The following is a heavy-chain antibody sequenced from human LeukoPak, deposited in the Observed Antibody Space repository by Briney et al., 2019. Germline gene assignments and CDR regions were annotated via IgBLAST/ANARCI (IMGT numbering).Heavy chain of an antibody. Sequence: PSQTLSLTCTVSGDSIISGGYYWSWIRQPPGKGLEWIGEINHSGSTNYNPSLKSRVTISVDTSKNQFSLKLSSVTAADTAVYYCARSPRSHYYYCGMDVWGQGTTVTVSS. CDR3: ARSPRSHYYYCGMDV. J-gene: IGHJ6*02. V-gene: IGHV4-34*01. CDR2: INHSGST. CDR1: GDSIISGGYY.